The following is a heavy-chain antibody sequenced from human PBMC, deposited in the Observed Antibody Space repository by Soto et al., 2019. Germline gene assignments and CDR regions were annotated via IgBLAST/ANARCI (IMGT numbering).Heavy chain of an antibody. CDR3: ASHLGGWGTSYGMDV. Sequence: QLQLQESGPGLVKPSETLSLTCTVSGGSISSSSYYWGWIRQPPGKGLEWIGSIYYSGSTYYNPSLKSRVTISVDTSKNLFSLKLSSVTAADTAVYYCASHLGGWGTSYGMDVWGQGTTVTVSS. J-gene: IGHJ6*02. V-gene: IGHV4-39*01. CDR2: IYYSGST. D-gene: IGHD3-3*01. CDR1: GGSISSSSYY.